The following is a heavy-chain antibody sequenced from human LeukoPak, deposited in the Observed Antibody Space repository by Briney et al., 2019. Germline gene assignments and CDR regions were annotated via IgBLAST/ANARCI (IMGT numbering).Heavy chain of an antibody. D-gene: IGHD3-3*01. CDR1: GCTFTSYG. CDR3: ARDGVGTTTNFDY. J-gene: IGHJ4*02. V-gene: IGHV1-18*01. CDR2: ISSYNGDT. Sequence: ASVKVSCKASGCTFTSYGITWVRQAPGQGLEWMGWISSYNGDTKYAQKVQGRVTVTTDTSTSTAYMELRSLSLDDTAVYYCARDGVGTTTNFDYWGQGTLVTVSS.